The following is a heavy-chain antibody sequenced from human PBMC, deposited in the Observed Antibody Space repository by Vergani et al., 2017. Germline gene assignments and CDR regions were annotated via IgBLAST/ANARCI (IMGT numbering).Heavy chain of an antibody. J-gene: IGHJ3*02. CDR3: ARDRHYYDSSGYYSAALDI. D-gene: IGHD3-22*01. CDR2: IGTAGDT. Sequence: EVQLVESGGGLVQPGGSLRLSCAASGFTFSSYDMHWVRQATGKGLEWVSAIGTAGDTYYPGSVKGRFTISRENAKNSLYLQMNSLRAGDTAVYYCARDRHYYDSSGYYSAALDIWGQGTMVTVSS. CDR1: GFTFSSYD. V-gene: IGHV3-13*01.